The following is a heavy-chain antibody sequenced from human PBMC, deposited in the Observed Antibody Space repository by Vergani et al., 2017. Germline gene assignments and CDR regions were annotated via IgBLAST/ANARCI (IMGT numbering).Heavy chain of an antibody. CDR2: ISGSGGST. Sequence: EVQLLESGGGLVQPGGSLRLSCAASGFTFSSYAMSWVRQAPGKGLEWVSAISGSGGSTYYADSVKGRCTISRDNSKNTLYLQMYSLRAEDTAVYYCANLYGGYTEHWGQGTLVTVSS. D-gene: IGHD4-23*01. V-gene: IGHV3-23*01. CDR3: ANLYGGYTEH. J-gene: IGHJ1*01. CDR1: GFTFSSYA.